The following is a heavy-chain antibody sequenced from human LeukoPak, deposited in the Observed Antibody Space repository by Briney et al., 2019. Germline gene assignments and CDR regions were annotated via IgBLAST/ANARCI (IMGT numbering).Heavy chain of an antibody. V-gene: IGHV1-3*01. CDR1: GYTFTSYA. D-gene: IGHD3-10*01. J-gene: IGHJ5*02. CDR3: ARGGLLWFGESLDWFDP. CDR2: INAGNGNT. Sequence: EASVKVSCKASGYTFTSYAMHWVRQAPGQRLEWMGWINAGNGNTKYSLKFQGRVTITRDTSASTAYMELSSLRSEDTAVYYCARGGLLWFGESLDWFDPWGQGTLVTVSS.